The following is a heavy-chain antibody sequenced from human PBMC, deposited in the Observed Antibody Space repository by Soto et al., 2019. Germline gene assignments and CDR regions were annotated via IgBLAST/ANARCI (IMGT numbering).Heavy chain of an antibody. CDR3: ARRKRRGGYSYGEGGHWFDP. CDR2: IYYSGST. CDR1: GGSISSYY. Sequence: SETLSLTCTVSGGSISSYYWSWIRQPPGKGLEWIGYIYYSGSTNYNPSLKSRVTISVDTSKNQFSLKLSSVTAADTAVYYCARRKRRGGYSYGEGGHWFDPWGQGTLVTVSS. V-gene: IGHV4-59*01. D-gene: IGHD5-18*01. J-gene: IGHJ5*02.